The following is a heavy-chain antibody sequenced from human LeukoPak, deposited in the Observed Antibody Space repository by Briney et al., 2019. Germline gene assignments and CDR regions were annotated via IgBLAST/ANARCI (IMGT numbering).Heavy chain of an antibody. V-gene: IGHV3-30*03. CDR2: ISYDGSNK. D-gene: IGHD1-14*01. CDR1: GFTFSSYG. Sequence: GGSLRLSCAASGFTFSSYGMHWVRQAPGKGLEWVAVISYDGSNKYYADSVKGRFTISRDNAKNSLYLQMNSLRAEDTAVYYCARGRTEYFQHWGQGTLVTVSS. CDR3: ARGRTEYFQH. J-gene: IGHJ1*01.